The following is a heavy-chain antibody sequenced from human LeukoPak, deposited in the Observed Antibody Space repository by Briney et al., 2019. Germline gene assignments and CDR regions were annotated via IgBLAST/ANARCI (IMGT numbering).Heavy chain of an antibody. J-gene: IGHJ4*02. Sequence: GGSLRLSCAASGFTFSSYGMSWVRQAPGKGLEWVSAISGSGGSTYYADSVKGRFTISRDNPKNTLYLQMNSLRAEDTAVYYCAMMQSGSYYSALQKYFDYWGQGTLVTVSS. CDR3: AMMQSGSYYSALQKYFDY. D-gene: IGHD3-10*01. V-gene: IGHV3-23*01. CDR2: ISGSGGST. CDR1: GFTFSSYG.